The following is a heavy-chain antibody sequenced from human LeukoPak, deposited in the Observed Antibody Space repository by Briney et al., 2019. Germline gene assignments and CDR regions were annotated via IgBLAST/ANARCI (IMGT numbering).Heavy chain of an antibody. V-gene: IGHV1-18*01. J-gene: IGHJ5*02. CDR1: GYTFTSYG. Sequence: ASVKVSCKASGYTFTSYGISWVRQAPGQGLEWMGWISAYNGNTNYAQKLQGRVTMTTDTSTSTAYMELRSLRSDDTAVYYCARDRARWYSSSLPVWFDPWGQGTLVTVSS. D-gene: IGHD6-13*01. CDR3: ARDRARWYSSSLPVWFDP. CDR2: ISAYNGNT.